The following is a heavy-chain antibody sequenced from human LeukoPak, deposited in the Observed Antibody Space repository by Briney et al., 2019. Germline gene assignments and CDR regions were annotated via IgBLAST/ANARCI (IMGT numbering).Heavy chain of an antibody. J-gene: IGHJ4*02. D-gene: IGHD4-17*01. Sequence: PSETLSLTCAVYGGSFSGYYWSWIRQPPGKGLEWIGEINHSGSTNYNPSLKSRVTISVDTSKNQFSLKLSSVTAADTAVYYCARGHDYGDYLIDYWGQGTLVTVSS. CDR2: INHSGST. CDR1: GGSFSGYY. CDR3: ARGHDYGDYLIDY. V-gene: IGHV4-34*01.